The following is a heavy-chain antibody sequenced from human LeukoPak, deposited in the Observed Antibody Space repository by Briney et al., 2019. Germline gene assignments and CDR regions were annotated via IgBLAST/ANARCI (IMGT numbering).Heavy chain of an antibody. CDR1: GGSISSSSYY. Sequence: SETLSLTCTVSGGSISSSSYYWGWIRQPPGKGLEWIGSTYYSGSTYYNPSLKSRVTISVDTSKNQFSLKLSSVTAADTAVYYCARHGSYGDYFDYWGQGTLVTVSS. J-gene: IGHJ4*02. D-gene: IGHD1-26*01. CDR3: ARHGSYGDYFDY. V-gene: IGHV4-39*01. CDR2: TYYSGST.